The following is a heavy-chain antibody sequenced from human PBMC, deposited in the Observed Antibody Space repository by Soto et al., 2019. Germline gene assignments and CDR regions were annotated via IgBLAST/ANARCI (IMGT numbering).Heavy chain of an antibody. Sequence: SVKVSCKASGGTFSSYAISWVRQAPGQGLEWMGGIIPIFGTANYAQKFRGRVPITAEKSPSTAYRELSTLRFGDRAVYYCARVSPFCSSTSCYTLDYWGKEPLSTVSS. CDR1: GGTFSSYA. CDR3: ARVSPFCSSTSCYTLDY. V-gene: IGHV1-69*06. CDR2: IIPIFGTA. J-gene: IGHJ4*02. D-gene: IGHD2-2*02.